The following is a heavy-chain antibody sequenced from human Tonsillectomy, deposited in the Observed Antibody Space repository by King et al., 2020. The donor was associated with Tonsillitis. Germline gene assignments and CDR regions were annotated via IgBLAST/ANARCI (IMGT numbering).Heavy chain of an antibody. CDR1: GFTFSNAW. CDR3: TTEYKSRYYYDSSGYFDAFDI. J-gene: IGHJ3*02. V-gene: IGHV3-15*07. Sequence: EVQLVESGGGLVKPGGSLRLSCAASGFTFSNAWMNWVRQAPGKGLEWVGRIKSKTDGGTTDYAAPVKGRFTISRDDSKNTLYLQMNSLKTEDTAVYSCTTEYKSRYYYDSSGYFDAFDIWGQGTMVAVSS. D-gene: IGHD3-22*01. CDR2: IKSKTDGGTT.